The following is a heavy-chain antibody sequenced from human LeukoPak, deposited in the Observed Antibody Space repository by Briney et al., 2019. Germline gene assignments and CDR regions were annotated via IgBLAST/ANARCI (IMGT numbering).Heavy chain of an antibody. CDR1: GFTFSTYA. V-gene: IGHV3-23*01. Sequence: TGGSLRLSCAASGFTFSTYAMNCVRPAPAKGLEWVSTIGGGGPTADYADSVKDRSTISRDNSKNTLYLQMNSLRAEDTAVYFCARGFLGGTDQYFDSWGQGTLVTVSS. CDR3: ARGFLGGTDQYFDS. D-gene: IGHD6-19*01. J-gene: IGHJ4*02. CDR2: IGGGGPTA.